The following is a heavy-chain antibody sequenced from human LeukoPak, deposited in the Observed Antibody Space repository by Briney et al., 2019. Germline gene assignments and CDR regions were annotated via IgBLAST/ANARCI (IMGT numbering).Heavy chain of an antibody. CDR2: INTNTGNP. Sequence: ASVKVSSKASGYTFTSYAMNWVRQAPGQGLEWMGWINTNTGNPTYAQGFTGRFVFSLDTSVSTAYLQISSLKAEDTAVYYCARVGTTKAYGSSWYVIDYWGQGTLVTVSS. D-gene: IGHD6-13*01. J-gene: IGHJ4*02. CDR3: ARVGTTKAYGSSWYVIDY. CDR1: GYTFTSYA. V-gene: IGHV7-4-1*02.